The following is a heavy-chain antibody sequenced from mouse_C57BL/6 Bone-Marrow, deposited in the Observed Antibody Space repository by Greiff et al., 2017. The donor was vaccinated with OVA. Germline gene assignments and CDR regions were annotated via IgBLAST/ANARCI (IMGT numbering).Heavy chain of an antibody. CDR1: GYTFTSYT. J-gene: IGHJ2*01. V-gene: IGHV1-4*01. Sequence: VQLQQSGADLARPGASVKMSCKASGYTFTSYTMPWVHQRPGQGLEWIAYLNPSSGYTKYNQKFKDKATLTADKSSSTAYMQLSILTSEDAAVYYCARGGIYEGDYFDYWGLGTTLTVSS. CDR3: ARGGIYEGDYFDY. CDR2: LNPSSGYT. D-gene: IGHD2-3*01.